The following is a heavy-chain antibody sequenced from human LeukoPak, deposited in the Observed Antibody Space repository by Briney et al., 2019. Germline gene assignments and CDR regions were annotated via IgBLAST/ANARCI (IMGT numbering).Heavy chain of an antibody. J-gene: IGHJ4*02. CDR3: ARGMGSGSYSAAYYFDY. CDR1: GYKFTSYD. Sequence: ASVKVSCKASGYKFTSYDINWVRQATGQGLEWMGWMNPNSGNTGYAQKFQDRVTMTRNTSISTAYMELSSLRSEDTAVYYCARGMGSGSYSAAYYFDYWGQGTLVTVSS. V-gene: IGHV1-8*01. CDR2: MNPNSGNT. D-gene: IGHD3-22*01.